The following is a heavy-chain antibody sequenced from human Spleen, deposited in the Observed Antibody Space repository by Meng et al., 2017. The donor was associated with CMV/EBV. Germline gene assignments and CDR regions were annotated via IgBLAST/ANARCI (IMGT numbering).Heavy chain of an antibody. V-gene: IGHV3-11*04. D-gene: IGHD6-6*01. Sequence: GESLKISCVASGFTFSDFYMTWIRQAPGKGLEWVSYSSSSGKTTHYADSVRGRFTVSRDNAKKSLYLQMNSLRAEDTAVYFCARSNIAARNYYYYGMDVWGQGTTVTVSS. CDR1: GFTFSDFY. J-gene: IGHJ6*02. CDR2: SSSSGKTT. CDR3: ARSNIAARNYYYYGMDV.